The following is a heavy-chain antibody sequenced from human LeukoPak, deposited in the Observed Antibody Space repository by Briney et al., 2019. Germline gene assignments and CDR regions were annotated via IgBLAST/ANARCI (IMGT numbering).Heavy chain of an antibody. CDR3: ARAPPDNSIQEVQGDY. D-gene: IGHD3-3*02. CDR1: GFTFSSYA. V-gene: IGHV3-53*01. CDR2: IYSGGST. J-gene: IGHJ4*02. Sequence: GGSLRLSCAASGFTFSSYAMSWVRQAPGKGLEWVSVIYSGGSTYYADSVKGRFTISRDISKNTLFLQMNSLRDEDTAVYYCARAPPDNSIQEVQGDYWGQGTLVTVSS.